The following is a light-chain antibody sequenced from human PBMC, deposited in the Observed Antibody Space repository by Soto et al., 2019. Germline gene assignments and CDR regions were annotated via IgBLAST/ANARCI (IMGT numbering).Light chain of an antibody. Sequence: IQGTRSRSTLSSWVGDVKTISCRASQSISTWLAWYQHKPGKGPTLLIHATSNLQIGVPSRFSGSGSGTEFTLTISSLEPEDFGPYYCQQSYKMPSFGQGTRLEIK. CDR2: ATS. CDR3: QQSYKMPS. CDR1: QSISTW. J-gene: IGKJ5*01. V-gene: IGKV1-39*01.